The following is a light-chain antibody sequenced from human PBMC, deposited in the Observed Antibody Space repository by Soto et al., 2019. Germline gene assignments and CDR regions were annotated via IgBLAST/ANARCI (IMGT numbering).Light chain of an antibody. CDR2: DVA. Sequence: QSALTQPASLSGSPGQSISISCTGTSSDVGRYNFVSWYQQRPGKAPKLIIYDVANRPSGISNRFSDSKSGNTASLTISGLQAEDEADYYCSSYTGSTSLVYVFGTGTKLTVL. CDR1: SSDVGRYNF. CDR3: SSYTGSTSLVYV. V-gene: IGLV2-14*03. J-gene: IGLJ1*01.